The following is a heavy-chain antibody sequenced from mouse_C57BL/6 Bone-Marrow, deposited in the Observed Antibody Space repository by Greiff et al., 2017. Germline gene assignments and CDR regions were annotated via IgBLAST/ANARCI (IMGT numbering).Heavy chain of an antibody. CDR2: LSNGGGST. J-gene: IGHJ2*01. CDR3: ARQAYDYGYFDD. Sequence: EVQRVESGGGLVQPGGSLKLSCAASGFTFSDYYMYWVRQTPEKRLAWVAYLSNGGGSTYYPDPVHGRFTISRDNAKNTLYLQMSRLKSEDTAMYYCARQAYDYGYFDDWGQGTTLTGSS. D-gene: IGHD2-4*01. CDR1: GFTFSDYY. V-gene: IGHV5-12*01.